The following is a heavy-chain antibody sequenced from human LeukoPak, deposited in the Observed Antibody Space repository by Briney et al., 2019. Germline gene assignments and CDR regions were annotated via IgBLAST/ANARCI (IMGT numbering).Heavy chain of an antibody. CDR2: IKGGGGDP. CDR1: GFTFSTYA. J-gene: IGHJ4*02. V-gene: IGHV3-23*01. Sequence: PGGSLRLSCAASGFTFSTYAMGWVRQAPGKGLEWVSSIKGGGGDPFNADSVNGRFTISRDNSKNTLFLQLDSLRAEDTAVYYCAKGGHDFNPFYWWGQGTLVTVSS. CDR3: AKGGHDFNPFYW. D-gene: IGHD2-21*02.